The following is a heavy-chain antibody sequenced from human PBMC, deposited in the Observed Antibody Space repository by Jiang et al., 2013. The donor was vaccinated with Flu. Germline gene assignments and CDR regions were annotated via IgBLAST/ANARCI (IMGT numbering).Heavy chain of an antibody. CDR3: ARDRIAVAGPPYYYYYYGMDV. CDR1: GDSVSSNSAA. D-gene: IGHD6-19*01. V-gene: IGHV6-1*01. CDR2: TYYRSKWYN. Sequence: QTLSLTCAISGDSVSSNSAAWNWIRQSPSRGLEWLGRTYYRSKWYNDYAVSVKSRITINPDTSKNQFSLQLNSVTPEDTAVYYCARDRIAVAGPPYYYYYYGMDVWGQGTTVTV. J-gene: IGHJ6*02.